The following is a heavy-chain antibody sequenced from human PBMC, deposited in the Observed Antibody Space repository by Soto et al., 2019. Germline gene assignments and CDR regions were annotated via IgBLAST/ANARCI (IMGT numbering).Heavy chain of an antibody. V-gene: IGHV1-3*01. CDR3: ARELSRDYYIDV. D-gene: IGHD2-15*01. J-gene: IGHJ6*03. CDR2: INAGNGNT. Sequence: QVQLVQSGAEVKKPGASVKVSCKASGYTFTSYAMHWVRQAPGQRLEWMGWINAGNGNTKYSQKFQGRVTITRDTSASTAYMELSSLRSEDTAVYYCARELSRDYYIDVWGKGTTVTVSS. CDR1: GYTFTSYA.